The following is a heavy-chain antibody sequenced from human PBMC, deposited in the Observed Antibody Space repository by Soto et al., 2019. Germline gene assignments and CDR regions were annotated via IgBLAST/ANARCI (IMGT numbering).Heavy chain of an antibody. CDR1: GFTFSNYW. Sequence: EVQLVESGGGLVQPGGSLRLSCAASGFTFSNYWIHWVRQAPGKGLVWVSRINSDGTTTHYAYSVKGRFTISRDNARNTVVMQMNSLRAEVTAVYYCAKSARGVYGDFDWGQGTLVTVSS. D-gene: IGHD4-17*01. V-gene: IGHV3-74*02. CDR2: INSDGTTT. CDR3: AKSARGVYGDFD. J-gene: IGHJ4*02.